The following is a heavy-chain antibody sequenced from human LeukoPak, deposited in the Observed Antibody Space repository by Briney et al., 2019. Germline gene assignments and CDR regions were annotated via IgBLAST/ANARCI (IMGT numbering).Heavy chain of an antibody. CDR3: ARVGVLSSSWLLY. CDR1: GGSVSSSSYH. CDR2: VFYSGST. Sequence: SETLSLTCTVSGGSVSSSSYHWGWIRQPPGKGLEWIGSVFYSGSTYYNPSLKSRVTMSVDTSKNQFSLKLSSVIAADTAVYYCARVGVLSSSWLLYWGQGTLVTVSS. J-gene: IGHJ4*02. D-gene: IGHD6-13*01. V-gene: IGHV4-39*01.